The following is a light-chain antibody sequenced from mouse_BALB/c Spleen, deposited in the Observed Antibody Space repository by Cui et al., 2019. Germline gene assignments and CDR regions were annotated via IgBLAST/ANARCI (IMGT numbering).Light chain of an antibody. Sequence: DIKMTQSPSSMYASLGERVTITCKASQDINSYLSWFQQKPGKSPKTLIYRANRLVDGVPSRFSGSGSGQDYSLTISSLEYEDMGIYYCLQYDEFPRTFGGGTKPEIK. J-gene: IGKJ1*01. V-gene: IGKV14-111*01. CDR2: RAN. CDR3: LQYDEFPRT. CDR1: QDINSY.